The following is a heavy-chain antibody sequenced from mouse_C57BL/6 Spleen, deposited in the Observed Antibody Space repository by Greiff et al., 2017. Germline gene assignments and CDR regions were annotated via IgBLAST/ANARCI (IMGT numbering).Heavy chain of an antibody. CDR1: GYTFTSYT. J-gene: IGHJ2*01. D-gene: IGHD3-3*01. CDR3: ASWGWDNFDY. CDR2: INPSSGYT. V-gene: IGHV1-4*01. Sequence: QVQLQQSGAELARPGASVKMSCKASGYTFTSYTMHWVKQRPGQGLEWIGYINPSSGYTKYNQKFKDKATLTADKSSSTAYMQLSSLTSEDSAVYYCASWGWDNFDYWGQGTTLTVSS.